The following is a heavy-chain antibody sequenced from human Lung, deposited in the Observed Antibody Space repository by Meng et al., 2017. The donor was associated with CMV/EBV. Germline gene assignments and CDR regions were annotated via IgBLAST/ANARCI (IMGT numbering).Heavy chain of an antibody. CDR2: IDDSGST. D-gene: IGHD1-26*01. V-gene: IGHV4-4*02. CDR3: ARGKQDAWELLAY. J-gene: IGHJ4*02. CDR1: GVSMSSKIR. Sequence: QATMQGSGPGLVKHSGTLSLTCGVSGVSMSSKIRWNWVRQPPGKGLEWIGDIDDSGSTTYNPSLNSRISISLDKSKNHFSLKVNSVTAADTAVYYCARGKQDAWELLAYWGQGALVTGSS.